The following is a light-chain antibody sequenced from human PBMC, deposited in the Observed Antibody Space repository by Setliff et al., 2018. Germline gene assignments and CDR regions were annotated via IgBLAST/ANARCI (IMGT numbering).Light chain of an antibody. Sequence: QSVLTQPASVSGSPGQSITISCIGSSRDVGSYDFVSWYQQHPGKAPKLIIYDVTGRPSGVSDRFSGSKSGNTASLIISGLQAEDEADYYCSSYTNSNTYVFGTGTKVTVL. V-gene: IGLV2-14*03. CDR3: SSYTNSNTYV. CDR1: SRDVGSYDF. J-gene: IGLJ1*01. CDR2: DVT.